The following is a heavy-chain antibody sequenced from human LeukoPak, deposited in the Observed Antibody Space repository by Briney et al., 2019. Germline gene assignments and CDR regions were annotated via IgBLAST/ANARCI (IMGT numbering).Heavy chain of an antibody. D-gene: IGHD2-2*01. Sequence: PSETLSLTCAVYGGSFSGYYWSWIRQPPGKGLEWIGEINHSGSTNYNPSLKSRVTISVDTSKNQFSLKLSSVTAADTAAYYCARGIPGSVVVPAALYYFFSWGQGTLCTASP. V-gene: IGHV4-34*01. J-gene: IGHJ4*02. CDR2: INHSGST. CDR1: GGSFSGYY. CDR3: ARGIPGSVVVPAALYYFFS.